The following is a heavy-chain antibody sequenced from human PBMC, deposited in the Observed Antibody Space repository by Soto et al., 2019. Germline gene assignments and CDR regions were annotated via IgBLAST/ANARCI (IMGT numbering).Heavy chain of an antibody. D-gene: IGHD6-25*01. V-gene: IGHV1-8*01. J-gene: IGHJ4*02. CDR3: ASSPSWPAGRTYYFDY. Sequence: QVQLEQCGAEVKKPGASVKVSCKASGYTFTSYDINWVRQATGQGLEWMGWMNPNSGNTGYAQKFQGRVTMTRNTSISTAYMDLSSLRSEDSAVYYCASSPSWPAGRTYYFDYWGQGILVTVSS. CDR2: MNPNSGNT. CDR1: GYTFTSYD.